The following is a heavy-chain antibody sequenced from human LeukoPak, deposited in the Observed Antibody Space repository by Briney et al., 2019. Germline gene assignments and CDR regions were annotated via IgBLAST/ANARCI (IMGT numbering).Heavy chain of an antibody. CDR3: ARHIVCTPAWGAFDI. CDR2: IYTSGST. J-gene: IGHJ3*02. CDR1: GGSISSYY. Sequence: PSETLSLTCTVSGGSISSYYWSWIRQPPGKGLEWIGYIYTSGSTNYNPSLKSRVTISVDTSKNQFSLKLSSVTAADTAVYYCARHIVCTPAWGAFDIWGQGPMVTVSS. V-gene: IGHV4-4*09. D-gene: IGHD3-16*01.